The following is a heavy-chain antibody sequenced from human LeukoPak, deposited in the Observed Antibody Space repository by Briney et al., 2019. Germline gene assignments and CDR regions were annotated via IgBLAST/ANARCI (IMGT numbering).Heavy chain of an antibody. CDR3: ARMEYSSGWYYFDY. Sequence: ASVKVSCKASGYTFTGYHMHWVRQAPGQGLEWMGWINPNSGGTNYAQKFQGRVTMTRDTSISTAYIELNRLRSDDTAVYYCARMEYSSGWYYFDYWGQGTLVTVSS. V-gene: IGHV1-2*02. CDR1: GYTFTGYH. D-gene: IGHD6-19*01. J-gene: IGHJ4*02. CDR2: INPNSGGT.